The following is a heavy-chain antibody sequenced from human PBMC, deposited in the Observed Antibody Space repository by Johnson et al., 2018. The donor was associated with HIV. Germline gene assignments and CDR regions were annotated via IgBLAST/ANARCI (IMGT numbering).Heavy chain of an antibody. J-gene: IGHJ3*02. CDR2: TAHDESIT. Sequence: QVQLVESGGGLVQPGRSLRLSCAASGFTFANYGMHWVRQAPGKGLEWVAFTAHDESITHYADSVKGRFTMSRDNSKNTLFLQMNSLRAEDTAVFYCARACRDGYTCDAFDIWGQGTMVTVSS. CDR3: ARACRDGYTCDAFDI. D-gene: IGHD5-24*01. CDR1: GFTFANYG. V-gene: IGHV3-33*05.